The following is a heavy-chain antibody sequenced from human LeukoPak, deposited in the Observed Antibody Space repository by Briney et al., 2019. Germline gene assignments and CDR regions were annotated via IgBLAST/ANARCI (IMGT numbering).Heavy chain of an antibody. D-gene: IGHD6-13*01. J-gene: IGHJ4*02. CDR2: MNPNSGNT. V-gene: IGHV1-8*03. Sequence: GASVKVSCKASGYTFTSYDINWVRQAAGQGLEWMGWMNPNSGNTGYAQKFQGRVTIIRNTSVSTAYMELSSLSSEDTAVYYCSRGGGSASAGYYYFDYWGQGTLATVSS. CDR3: SRGGGSASAGYYYFDY. CDR1: GYTFTSYD.